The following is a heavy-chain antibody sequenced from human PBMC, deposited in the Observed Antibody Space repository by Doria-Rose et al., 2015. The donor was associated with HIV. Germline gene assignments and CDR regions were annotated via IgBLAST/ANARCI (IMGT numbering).Heavy chain of an antibody. V-gene: IGHV2-26*01. Sequence: QVQLVQSGPVLVKPTETLTLTCTVSGVSLSSPGMGVSWIRQPPGKALEWLANIFSNDESSYNTSLKSRLTIARGTSKSQVVLTMTDMDPVDTATYYCARIKSSRWYHKYYLDFWGQGTLVIVSA. CDR3: ARIKSSRWYHKYYLDF. CDR1: GVSLSSPGMG. CDR2: IFSNDES. D-gene: IGHD6-13*01. J-gene: IGHJ4*02.